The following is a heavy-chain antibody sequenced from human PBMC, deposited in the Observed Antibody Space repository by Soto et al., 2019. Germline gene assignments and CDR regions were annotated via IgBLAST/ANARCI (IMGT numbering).Heavy chain of an antibody. D-gene: IGHD2-8*01. J-gene: IGHJ5*02. CDR3: ARGDHGPRRFCFDT. V-gene: IGHV4-61*03. CDR2: IFYNGGT. Sequence: PSETLSLTCTVSGGSVNSGGYYWSWIRQPPGKGLEWIGFIFYNGGTSYNPSLGSRVTISADTSKTLFSLNLNFVTAADTAVYYCARGDHGPRRFCFDTWGQGTLVTVSS. CDR1: GGSVNSGGYY.